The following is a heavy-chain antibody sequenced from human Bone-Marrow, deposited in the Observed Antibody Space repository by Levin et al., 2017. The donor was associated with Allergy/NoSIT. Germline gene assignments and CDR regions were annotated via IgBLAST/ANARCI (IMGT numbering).Heavy chain of an antibody. J-gene: IGHJ4*02. Sequence: ASVKVSCTTSGYTFNSFYVHWLRQAPGQGLEWMGLINPTGTESKGAQKFLGRVTFTTDTSARTVYMRLTRLTSDDTAVYFCALYSMSYAFEYWGQGTLVTVSS. D-gene: IGHD5-12*01. CDR1: GYTFNSFY. CDR2: INPTGTES. CDR3: ALYSMSYAFEY. V-gene: IGHV1-46*02.